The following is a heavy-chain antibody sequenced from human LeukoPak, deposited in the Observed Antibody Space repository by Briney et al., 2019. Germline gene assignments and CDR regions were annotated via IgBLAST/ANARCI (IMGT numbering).Heavy chain of an antibody. Sequence: ASVTVSCKASGYTFTSYGISWVRQAHGQGREWMGWIIACNGNTNYAQKLQGRVTMTTDTSTSTAYMELRSLRSDDTAVYYCARTDYYDSSGYYPSACYYYGMDVWGQGTTVTVSS. D-gene: IGHD3-22*01. CDR1: GYTFTSYG. CDR3: ARTDYYDSSGYYPSACYYYGMDV. J-gene: IGHJ6*02. V-gene: IGHV1-18*04. CDR2: IIACNGNT.